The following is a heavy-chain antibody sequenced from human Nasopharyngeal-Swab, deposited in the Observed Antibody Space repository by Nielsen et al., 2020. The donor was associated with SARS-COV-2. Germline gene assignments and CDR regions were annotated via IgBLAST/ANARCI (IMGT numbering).Heavy chain of an antibody. CDR1: GGSISSSSYY. J-gene: IGHJ6*02. CDR3: AGDQSDSSGYYYVNYYDYGMDV. D-gene: IGHD3-22*01. CDR2: IYYSGST. V-gene: IGHV4-39*01. Sequence: SETLSLTCTVSGGSISSSSYYWGWIRQPPGKGLEWIGSIYYSGSTYYNPSLKSRVTISVDTSKNQFSLKLSSVTAADTAVYYCAGDQSDSSGYYYVNYYDYGMDVWGQGTTVTVSS.